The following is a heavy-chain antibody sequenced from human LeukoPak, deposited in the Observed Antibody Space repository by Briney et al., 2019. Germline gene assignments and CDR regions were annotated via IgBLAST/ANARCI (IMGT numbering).Heavy chain of an antibody. CDR2: IKSDGSSS. Sequence: GGSLRLSCVASGFTFSHYSIAWVRQAPGKGLVWVSRIKSDGSSSTYADSVKGRFTISRDNAKNSLYLQMNTLRAEDTAVYYCVRDLDLGGYSSFEYWGQGTLVTVSS. V-gene: IGHV3-74*01. J-gene: IGHJ4*02. D-gene: IGHD4-23*01. CDR3: VRDLDLGGYSSFEY. CDR1: GFTFSHYS.